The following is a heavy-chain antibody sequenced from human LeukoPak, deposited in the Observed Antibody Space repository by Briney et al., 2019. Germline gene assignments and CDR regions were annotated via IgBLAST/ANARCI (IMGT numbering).Heavy chain of an antibody. J-gene: IGHJ5*02. Sequence: SETLSLTCTVSGGSINNYYWNWIRQPPGKGLEWIGYIYYTGNTNYNPSHKSRVTISVDTSKNQFSLKLSSVTAADTAVYYCARDRLQLQSWGQGTLVTVSS. D-gene: IGHD5-24*01. CDR2: IYYTGNT. CDR1: GGSINNYY. V-gene: IGHV4-59*01. CDR3: ARDRLQLQS.